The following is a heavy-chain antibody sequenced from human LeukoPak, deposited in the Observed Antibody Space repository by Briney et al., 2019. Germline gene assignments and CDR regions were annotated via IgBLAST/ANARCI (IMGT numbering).Heavy chain of an antibody. J-gene: IGHJ4*02. CDR2: ISGSGDST. D-gene: IGHD3-10*01. Sequence: GGSLRLSCAVSGFTFTSYAISWVRQAPGKGLEWVSTISGSGDSTYCADSVKGRFTLSRDKSKNTVYLQMDSLRVAETAVYYCARVQYGNLSGSYRTFFDFWGQGALVTVSP. V-gene: IGHV3-23*01. CDR1: GFTFTSYA. CDR3: ARVQYGNLSGSYRTFFDF.